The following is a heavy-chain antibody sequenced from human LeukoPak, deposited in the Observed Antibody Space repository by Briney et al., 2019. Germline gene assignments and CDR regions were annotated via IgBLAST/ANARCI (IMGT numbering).Heavy chain of an antibody. V-gene: IGHV3-23*01. D-gene: IGHD1-26*01. CDR3: AKDASYSGTYIANFDY. CDR1: GFTFSSYA. J-gene: IGHJ4*02. CDR2: ITGGGYST. Sequence: PGGSLRLSCAASGFTFSSYAMSWVREAPGKGLEWDSSITGGGYSTYYADSVKGRFTISRDNSGNTLFLHMDSLRAEDTAVYYCAKDASYSGTYIANFDYWGQGTLVTVSS.